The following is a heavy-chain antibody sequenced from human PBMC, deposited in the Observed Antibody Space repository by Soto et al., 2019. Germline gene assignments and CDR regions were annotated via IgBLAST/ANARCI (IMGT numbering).Heavy chain of an antibody. CDR2: IYWDDDK. CDR1: GFSLETSGMG. Sequence: QITLKESGPTLVKPTQPLTLTCTFSGFSLETSGMGMSWIRQPPGKALEWIALIYWDDDKRYSPSLKKRLTITKDTYKNQVLLTLTNVDTVDTTTYYYAHSLYHYDNSGHYCYRYFDLWGRGTLVTVSS. CDR3: AHSLYHYDNSGHYCYRYFDL. V-gene: IGHV2-5*02. J-gene: IGHJ2*01. D-gene: IGHD3-22*01.